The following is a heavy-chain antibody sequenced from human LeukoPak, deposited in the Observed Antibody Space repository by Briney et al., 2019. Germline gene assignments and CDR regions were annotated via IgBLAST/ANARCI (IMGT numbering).Heavy chain of an antibody. V-gene: IGHV3-23*01. D-gene: IGHD2-15*01. CDR2: ISGSGGST. CDR1: GFTFSSYA. CDR3: AKGWSTGIVVVVAAY. J-gene: IGHJ4*02. Sequence: SGGSLRLSCAASGFTFSSYAMSWVRQAPGKGLEWVSAISGSGGSTYYADSVKGRFTISRDNSKNTLYLQMNSLRAEDTAVYYCAKGWSTGIVVVVAAYWGQGTLVTVPS.